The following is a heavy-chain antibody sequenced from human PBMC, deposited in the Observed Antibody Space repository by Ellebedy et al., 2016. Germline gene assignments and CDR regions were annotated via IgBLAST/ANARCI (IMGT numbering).Heavy chain of an antibody. CDR1: GFNFSSYS. J-gene: IGHJ3*02. V-gene: IGHV3-21*01. CDR3: AREGGGDTGHI. Sequence: GGSLRLSCAASGFNFSSYSMNWVRQAPGKGLEWVSSISSSSSYIYYADSVKGRFTISRDNAKNSLYLQMNSLRAEDTAVYYCAREGGGDTGHIWGQGTMVTVSS. D-gene: IGHD2-21*02. CDR2: ISSSSSYI.